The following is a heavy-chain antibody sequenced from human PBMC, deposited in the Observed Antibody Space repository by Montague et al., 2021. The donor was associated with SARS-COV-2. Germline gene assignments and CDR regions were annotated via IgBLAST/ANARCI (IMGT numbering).Heavy chain of an antibody. Sequence: SETLSLTCTVSGGSISSSSYYWGWIRQPPGKGLEWIGSIFYSGSTDYNQSLKSRVTISVDTSKNQFSLKLSSVTAADTAVYYCASMVRAQVYYFDYWGQGTLVTVSS. CDR3: ASMVRAQVYYFDY. CDR2: IFYSGST. CDR1: GGSISSSSYY. J-gene: IGHJ4*02. D-gene: IGHD3-10*01. V-gene: IGHV4-39*01.